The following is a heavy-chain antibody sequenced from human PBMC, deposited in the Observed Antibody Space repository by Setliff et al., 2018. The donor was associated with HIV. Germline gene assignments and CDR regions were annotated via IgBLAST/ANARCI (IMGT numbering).Heavy chain of an antibody. CDR2: ISDSGGST. CDR3: AKCGGTCWHNFFGP. D-gene: IGHD2-15*01. CDR1: GFSFSSYA. J-gene: IGHJ5*02. V-gene: IGHV3-23*01. Sequence: GGSLRLSCAASGFSFSSYATSWVRQAPGKGLEWVSGISDSGGSTYYADSVKGRFTISRDNSKKMLYLQMNSLRAEDTAVYYCAKCGGTCWHNFFGPWGQGTLVTVSS.